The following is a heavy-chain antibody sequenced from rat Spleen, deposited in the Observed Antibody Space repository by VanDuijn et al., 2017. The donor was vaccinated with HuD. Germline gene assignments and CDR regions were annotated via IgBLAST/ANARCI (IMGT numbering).Heavy chain of an antibody. Sequence: EVQLVESGGGSVQPGRSLKLSCAASGFTFTRSAMAWVRQAPTKGLEWIAYISPGGGSTYYRDSVKGRFTISRDNAKSTLYLQMDSLRSEDTATYYCTTDRLGADYFDYWGQGVMVTVSS. CDR2: ISPGGGST. V-gene: IGHV5-27*01. CDR1: GFTFTRSA. D-gene: IGHD5-1*01. J-gene: IGHJ2*01. CDR3: TTDRLGADYFDY.